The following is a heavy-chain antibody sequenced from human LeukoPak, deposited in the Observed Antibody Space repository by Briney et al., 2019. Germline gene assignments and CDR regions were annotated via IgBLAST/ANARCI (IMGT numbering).Heavy chain of an antibody. Sequence: GGSLRLSCAASGFTFSSYSMNWVRQAPGKGLEWVSSISSSSSYIYYADSVKGRFTISRDNAKNSLYLQMNSLRAEDTAVYYCARDTGDDYVWGSYRYMVYFDYWDQGTLVTVSS. CDR3: ARDTGDDYVWGSYRYMVYFDY. CDR1: GFTFSSYS. J-gene: IGHJ4*02. D-gene: IGHD3-16*02. CDR2: ISSSSSYI. V-gene: IGHV3-21*01.